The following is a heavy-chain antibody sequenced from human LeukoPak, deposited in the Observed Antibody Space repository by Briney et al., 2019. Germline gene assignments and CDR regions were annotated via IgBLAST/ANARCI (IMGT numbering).Heavy chain of an antibody. J-gene: IGHJ6*03. CDR1: GFTFSSYW. Sequence: GGSLRLSCAASGFTFSSYWMSWVRQAPGKGLEWVANIKQDGSEKYYVDSVKGRFTISRDNAKDSLYLQMNSLRAEDTAVYYCARVELSSWVGLHYYYMDVWGKGTTVTVSS. V-gene: IGHV3-7*01. D-gene: IGHD6-13*01. CDR2: IKQDGSEK. CDR3: ARVELSSWVGLHYYYMDV.